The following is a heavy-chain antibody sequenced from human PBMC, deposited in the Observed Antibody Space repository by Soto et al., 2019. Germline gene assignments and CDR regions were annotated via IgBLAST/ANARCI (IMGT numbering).Heavy chain of an antibody. Sequence: GGSLRLSCAASVLPFSSYAMNWVRQAPGKGLEWVSGITGSGAGSYYSDSVKGRFTISRDNSKNTLYLQMNSLRAEDTALYYCAKGRSYYYYYGVDVWGQGTTVTVSS. V-gene: IGHV3-23*01. CDR3: AKGRSYYYYYGVDV. J-gene: IGHJ6*02. CDR1: VLPFSSYA. CDR2: ITGSGAGS.